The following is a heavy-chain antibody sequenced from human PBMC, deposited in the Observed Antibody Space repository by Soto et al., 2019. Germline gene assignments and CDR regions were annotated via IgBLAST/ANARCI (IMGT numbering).Heavy chain of an antibody. V-gene: IGHV1-18*01. J-gene: IGHJ6*02. CDR3: AREARAARPLYYYFYGMDV. D-gene: IGHD6-6*01. CDR1: GYTFTIYG. Sequence: ASVKVSCKASGYTFTIYGISWVRQAPGQGREWMGWISAYNGNTNYAQKLQGRVTMSTDTSTRTAYMELRSMRPDDTAVYYCAREARAARPLYYYFYGMDVWGQGTTVTVSS. CDR2: ISAYNGNT.